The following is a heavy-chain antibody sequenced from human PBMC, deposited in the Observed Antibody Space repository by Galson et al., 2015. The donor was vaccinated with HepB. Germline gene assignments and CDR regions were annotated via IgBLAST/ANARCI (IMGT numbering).Heavy chain of an antibody. CDR2: ISPWGAK. V-gene: IGHV3-48*01. CDR3: ARKPASYDYYNMDV. Sequence: SLRLSCAASGFSFMSHSMNWVRHSPGKGPEWLAYISPWGAKYYADPARGRFTISRDNGKKSMYLHMSSLRVEDTAVYYCARKPASYDYYNMDVWGQGTTVTVS. D-gene: IGHD1-14*01. CDR1: GFSFMSHS. J-gene: IGHJ6*02.